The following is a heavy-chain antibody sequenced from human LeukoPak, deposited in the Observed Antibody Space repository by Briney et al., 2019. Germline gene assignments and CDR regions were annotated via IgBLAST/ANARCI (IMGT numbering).Heavy chain of an antibody. CDR2: INHSGST. Sequence: SETLSLTCAVYGGSFSGYYWSWIRQPPGKGLEWIGEINHSGSTNYNPSLKSRVTIPVDTSKNQFSLKLSSVTAADTAVYYCARGRYCSGGSCYKGNFDYWGQGTLVTVSS. D-gene: IGHD2-15*01. CDR3: ARGRYCSGGSCYKGNFDY. J-gene: IGHJ4*02. CDR1: GGSFSGYY. V-gene: IGHV4-34*01.